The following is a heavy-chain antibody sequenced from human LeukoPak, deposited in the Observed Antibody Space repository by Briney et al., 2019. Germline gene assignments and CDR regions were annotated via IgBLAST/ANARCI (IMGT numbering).Heavy chain of an antibody. CDR2: IYTSGST. J-gene: IGHJ5*02. CDR3: ARRIVGATGRWFDP. CDR1: GDSISSGSYY. Sequence: PSETLSLTCTVSGDSISSGSYYWSWIRQPAGKGLEWIGRIYTSGSTNYNPSLKSRVTISVDTSKNQFSLKLSSVTAADTAVYYCARRIVGATGRWFDPWGQGTLVTVSS. D-gene: IGHD1-26*01. V-gene: IGHV4-61*02.